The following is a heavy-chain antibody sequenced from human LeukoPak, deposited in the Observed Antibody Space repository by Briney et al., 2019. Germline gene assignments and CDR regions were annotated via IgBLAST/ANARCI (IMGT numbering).Heavy chain of an antibody. J-gene: IGHJ4*02. CDR2: ISSSGSTI. CDR3: AIERPEIDY. CDR1: GFTFSSYE. V-gene: IGHV3-48*03. Sequence: GGSLRLSCAASGFTFSSYEMNWVRQAPGKGLEWVSYISSSGSTIYYADSVKGRFTISRDNAKNSLYLQMNSLRAEDTAVYYCAIERPEIDYWGQGTLVTVSS.